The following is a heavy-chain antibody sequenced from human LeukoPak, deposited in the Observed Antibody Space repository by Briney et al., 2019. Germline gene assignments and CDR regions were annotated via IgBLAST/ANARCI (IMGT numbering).Heavy chain of an antibody. J-gene: IGHJ4*02. CDR3: ARDPKGYCTSTFCYYYFDY. Sequence: SETLSLTCAVYGGSFSGYYWNWIRQPPGKGLEWIGEINHSGRTNYNPSLKSRVTISVDTSKKQFSLKLSSVTAADTAVYYCARDPKGYCTSTFCYYYFDYWGQGTLVTVSS. D-gene: IGHD2-2*01. CDR1: GGSFSGYY. V-gene: IGHV4-34*01. CDR2: INHSGRT.